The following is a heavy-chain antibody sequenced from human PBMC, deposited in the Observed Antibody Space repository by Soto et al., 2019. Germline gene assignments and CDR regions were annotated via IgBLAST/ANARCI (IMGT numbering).Heavy chain of an antibody. V-gene: IGHV1-69*01. J-gene: IGHJ4*02. CDR1: GETFSSYA. Sequence: QVQLVQSGAEVKKPGSSVKVSCKASGETFSSYAINWVRQAPGQGLEWMGGSIPMFGTANYAQKFKGRVTITAGESTSTVYMELSSLRSEDTAVYYCARVGPAHYYDSSGYYAPLDYWGQGTLVTVSS. CDR3: ARVGPAHYYDSSGYYAPLDY. D-gene: IGHD3-22*01. CDR2: SIPMFGTA.